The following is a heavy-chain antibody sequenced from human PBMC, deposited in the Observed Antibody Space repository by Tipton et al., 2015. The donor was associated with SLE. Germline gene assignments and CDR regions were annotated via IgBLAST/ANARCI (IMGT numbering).Heavy chain of an antibody. V-gene: IGHV5-51*01. CDR3: ARHPFPRYYSYHMDV. CDR1: RSTFTNYW. Sequence: QLVQSGAAVKKPGESLKISCKGSRSTFTNYWIGWVRQMPGKGLEWMGVIYPGDSDTRYSPSFQGQVTISADKSISTAYLQWSSLKASDTAMYYCARHPFPRYYSYHMDVWGQGTTVTVSS. J-gene: IGHJ6*02. CDR2: IYPGDSDT.